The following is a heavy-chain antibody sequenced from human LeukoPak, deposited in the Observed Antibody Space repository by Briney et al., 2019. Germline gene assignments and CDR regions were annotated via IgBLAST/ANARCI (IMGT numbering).Heavy chain of an antibody. J-gene: IGHJ3*01. Sequence: NSGGSLRLSCVASEFSFSNYWMHWVRQAPGGGLEWVSSVTSGSVYIYYADSAKGRFTISRDSATNSLYLQMNSLRVEDTGVYYCAKEGDATAAAGMGGFDLWGQGTMVTVSS. V-gene: IGHV3-21*01. CDR3: AKEGDATAAAGMGGFDL. CDR1: EFSFSNYW. CDR2: VTSGSVYI. D-gene: IGHD6-13*01.